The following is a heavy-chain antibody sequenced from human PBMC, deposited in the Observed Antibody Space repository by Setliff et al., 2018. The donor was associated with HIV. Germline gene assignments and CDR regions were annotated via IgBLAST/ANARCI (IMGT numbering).Heavy chain of an antibody. CDR2: IKQDGSEK. CDR1: EFTFSGHW. Sequence: GGSLRLSCAASEFTFSGHWMSWVRQAPGKGLEWVANIKQDGSEKNYVDFVKGRFTISRDNAKNSLYLQMNSLRPEDTAVYYCAKDFCGSSCSSGYGYFDHWGQGTLVTVSS. D-gene: IGHD2-15*01. CDR3: AKDFCGSSCSSGYGYFDH. V-gene: IGHV3-7*01. J-gene: IGHJ4*02.